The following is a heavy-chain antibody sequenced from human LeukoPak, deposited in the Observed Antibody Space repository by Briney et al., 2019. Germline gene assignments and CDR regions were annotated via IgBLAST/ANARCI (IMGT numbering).Heavy chain of an antibody. CDR3: AADYYDSSGYYTIDY. CDR2: INPSGGST. Sequence: GASVKVSCKASGYTFTSCYMHWVRQTPGQGLECMGIINPSGGSTSYAQKFQGRVTMTRDTSTSTVYMEVSSLRSEDTAVYYCAADYYDSSGYYTIDYWGQGTLVTVSS. J-gene: IGHJ4*02. CDR1: GYTFTSCY. D-gene: IGHD3-22*01. V-gene: IGHV1-46*01.